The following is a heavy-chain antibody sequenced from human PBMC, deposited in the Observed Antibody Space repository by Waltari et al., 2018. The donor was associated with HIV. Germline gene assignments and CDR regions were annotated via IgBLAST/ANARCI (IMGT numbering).Heavy chain of an antibody. V-gene: IGHV1-2*02. D-gene: IGHD3-10*01. Sequence: QVQLVQPGAEVKKPAASVQVSCKASAYTFTGSYMHRVRQAPGQGLEWMGWINPNSGGTNYAQKFQGRVTMTRDTSISTAHMELSRLRSDDTAVYYCARADYYGSGSQDYWGQGTLVTVSS. CDR2: INPNSGGT. CDR3: ARADYYGSGSQDY. J-gene: IGHJ4*02. CDR1: AYTFTGSY.